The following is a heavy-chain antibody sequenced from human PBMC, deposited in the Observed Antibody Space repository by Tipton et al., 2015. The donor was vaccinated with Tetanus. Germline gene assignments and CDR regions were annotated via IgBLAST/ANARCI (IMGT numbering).Heavy chain of an antibody. V-gene: IGHV3-23*01. D-gene: IGHD2-15*01. CDR2: ISGSGAAT. CDR1: GFTFSNFA. Sequence: SLRLSCAASGFTFSNFAMAWVRQAPGKGLEWVSSISGSGAATFYADSVKGRFTISRDNSKNTLYLEVNSLRVEDTAVYYCARNPDEVVVVSDYFDFWGQGTLASFSS. CDR3: ARNPDEVVVVSDYFDF. J-gene: IGHJ4*02.